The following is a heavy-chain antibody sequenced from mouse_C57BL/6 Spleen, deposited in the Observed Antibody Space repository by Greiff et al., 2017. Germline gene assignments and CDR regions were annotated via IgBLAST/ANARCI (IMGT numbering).Heavy chain of an antibody. J-gene: IGHJ3*01. CDR2: INPNYGTT. CDR3: ARLMRITTVVDF. D-gene: IGHD1-1*01. CDR1: GYSFTDYN. Sequence: VQLQQSGPELVKPGASVKISCKASGYSFTDYNMNWVKQSNGKSLEWIGVINPNYGTTSYNQKFKGKVTLTVDQSSSTAYMQRNSLTSEDSAVYYGARLMRITTVVDFWGQGTLVTVSA. V-gene: IGHV1-39*01.